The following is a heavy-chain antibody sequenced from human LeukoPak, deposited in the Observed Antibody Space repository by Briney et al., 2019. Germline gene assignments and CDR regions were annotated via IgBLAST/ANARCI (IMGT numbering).Heavy chain of an antibody. V-gene: IGHV3-7*03. CDR3: ARKQYCSSTSCYIAEYFQH. D-gene: IGHD2-2*02. CDR2: XXXXGSEK. Sequence: GGSLRLSCAASGFTFSSYWRSWVRQAPGKGXXXXXXXXXXGSEKYYVDSVKGRFTISRDNAKNSLYLQMTSLRAEDTAVYYCARKQYCSSTSCYIAEYFQHWGQGTLVTVSS. CDR1: GFTFSSYW. J-gene: IGHJ1*01.